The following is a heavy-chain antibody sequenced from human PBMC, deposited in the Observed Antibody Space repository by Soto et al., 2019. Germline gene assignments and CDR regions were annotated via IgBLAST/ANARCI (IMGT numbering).Heavy chain of an antibody. D-gene: IGHD2-8*01. J-gene: IGHJ4*01. Sequence: SETLSLTCSVSGDSITTNGYYWGRNRQPPRKRLQWIGNVYWTGSTFSHPSLTSRVFISVDTSQNEFSLRLTSVTAADTAVYYCARSHYTYGLLIDYWGPGTLVTVSS. CDR1: GDSITTNGYY. V-gene: IGHV4-39*01. CDR3: ARSHYTYGLLIDY. CDR2: VYWTGST.